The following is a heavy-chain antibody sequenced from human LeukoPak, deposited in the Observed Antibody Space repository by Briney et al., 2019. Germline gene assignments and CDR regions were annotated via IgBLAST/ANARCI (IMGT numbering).Heavy chain of an antibody. CDR3: ARGRAAAGSPFDY. CDR2: FYYSGST. V-gene: IGHV4-59*01. D-gene: IGHD6-13*01. CDR1: GGSISSYY. Sequence: SETLSLTCTVSGGSISSYYWSWIRQPPTKALEWIGYFYYSGSTDYNPSLKSRVTISVDTSKNQFSLRLSSVTAADTAVYYCARGRAAAGSPFDYWGQGTLVTASS. J-gene: IGHJ4*02.